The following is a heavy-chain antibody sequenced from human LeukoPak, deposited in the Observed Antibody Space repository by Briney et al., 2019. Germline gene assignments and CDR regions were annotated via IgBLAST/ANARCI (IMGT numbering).Heavy chain of an antibody. Sequence: ASVKVSCKASGYTFTGYYMHWVRQAPGQGLEWMGWINPNSGGTNYAQKFQGRVTMTGDTSISTAYMELSRLRSDDTAVYYCARGHDYGDYLDYWGQGTLVTVSS. CDR2: INPNSGGT. CDR3: ARGHDYGDYLDY. D-gene: IGHD4-17*01. V-gene: IGHV1-2*02. J-gene: IGHJ4*02. CDR1: GYTFTGYY.